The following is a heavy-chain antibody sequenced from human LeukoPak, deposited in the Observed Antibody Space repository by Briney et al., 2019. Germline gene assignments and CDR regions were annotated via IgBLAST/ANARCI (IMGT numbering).Heavy chain of an antibody. Sequence: PGGSLRLSCAASELSFKTYSMNWLRQSPGKGLEWVASISLAGTYIDYADSVKGRFTISRDNGNISLFLEMTSLRADDTAVYYCARGFCSGGTCYRVTGTFDVWGHGTMVSVSS. V-gene: IGHV3-21*01. CDR1: ELSFKTYS. CDR2: ISLAGTYI. J-gene: IGHJ3*01. CDR3: ARGFCSGGTCYRVTGTFDV. D-gene: IGHD2-15*01.